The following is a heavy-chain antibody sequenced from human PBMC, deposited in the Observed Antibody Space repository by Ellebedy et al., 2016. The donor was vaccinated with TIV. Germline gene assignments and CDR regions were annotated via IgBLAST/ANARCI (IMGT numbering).Heavy chain of an antibody. V-gene: IGHV3-23*01. Sequence: GESLKISCAASGFTFSSYAMAWVRQTPGKGLQCVSGIYGSGRGIFYADSVEGRFIISRDNSKKTLYLQMNSLRAEDTAVYYCAKGRGGGSDSSAPRYYFDSWGLGTLVTVSS. CDR3: AKGRGGGSDSSAPRYYFDS. CDR1: GFTFSSYA. CDR2: IYGSGRGI. D-gene: IGHD6-19*01. J-gene: IGHJ4*02.